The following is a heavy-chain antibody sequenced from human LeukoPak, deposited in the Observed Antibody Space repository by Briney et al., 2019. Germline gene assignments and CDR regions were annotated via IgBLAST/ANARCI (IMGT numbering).Heavy chain of an antibody. CDR1: GLTVSSHY. Sequence: AGGSLRLSCAASGLTVSSHYMSWVRQAPGRGLEWVANIKEDGSEKDYVDSVKGRFTVSRDNANSSLYLHMNSLRADDTAFYYCARGGRPDSWGQGTLVTVSS. CDR2: IKEDGSEK. D-gene: IGHD1-26*01. J-gene: IGHJ5*01. V-gene: IGHV3-7*04. CDR3: ARGGRPDS.